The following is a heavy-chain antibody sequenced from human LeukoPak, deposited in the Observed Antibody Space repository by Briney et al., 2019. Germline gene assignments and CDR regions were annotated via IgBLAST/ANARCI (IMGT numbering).Heavy chain of an antibody. CDR1: GYTFTSYD. CDR3: AREDYYDSGSNDY. J-gene: IGHJ4*02. V-gene: IGHV1-8*03. Sequence: GASVKVSCKASGYTFTSYDINWVRQATGQGLEWMGWMNPYTGQTAFAQKFQGRVTITGNTSISTAYMELSSLRSEDTAMYYCAREDYYDSGSNDYWGQGTLVTVSS. D-gene: IGHD3-22*01. CDR2: MNPYTGQT.